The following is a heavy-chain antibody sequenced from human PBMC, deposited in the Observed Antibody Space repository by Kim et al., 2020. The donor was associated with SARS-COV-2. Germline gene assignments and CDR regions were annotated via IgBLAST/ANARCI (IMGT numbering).Heavy chain of an antibody. CDR1: GFIFDDYA. V-gene: IGHV3-9*01. D-gene: IGHD4-17*01. CDR2: ISWDSNTV. CDR3: VNGAKVTFDY. J-gene: IGHJ4*02. Sequence: GGSLRLSCAGSGFIFDDYAMHWVRQAPGRGLEWVSGISWDSNTVGYVDSVKGRFTISRDNAKRFLFLQMNSLRTEDTALYYCVNGAKVTFDYWGRGTLV.